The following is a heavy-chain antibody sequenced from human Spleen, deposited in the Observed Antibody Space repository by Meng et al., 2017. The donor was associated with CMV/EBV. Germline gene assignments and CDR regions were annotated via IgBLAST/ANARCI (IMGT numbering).Heavy chain of an antibody. D-gene: IGHD2-8*01. V-gene: IGHV4-4*02. CDR2: IYHAGSI. CDR3: ARDCTSPGCSIYGFDS. J-gene: IGHJ5*01. Sequence: SGDSISGISWWSWVRQPPEKGLEWIGEIYHAGSINYNPSLESRVTISVDKSKNQFSLKLTSVTAADTAVYYCARDCTSPGCSIYGFDSWGQGTLVTVSS. CDR1: GDSISGISW.